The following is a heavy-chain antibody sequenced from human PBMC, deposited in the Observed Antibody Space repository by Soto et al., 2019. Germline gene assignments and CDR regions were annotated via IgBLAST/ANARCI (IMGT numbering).Heavy chain of an antibody. CDR2: ISAYNGNT. D-gene: IGHD2-2*01. CDR1: GYTFTSYG. J-gene: IGHJ4*02. CDR3: ARVAVVPAATLGDSSSSMEIP. Sequence: QVQLVQSGAEVKKPGASVKVSCKASGYTFTSYGISWVRQAPGQGLEWMGWISAYNGNTNYAQKLQGRVTMTTDTSTSTAYMELRSLRSDDTAVYYCARVAVVPAATLGDSSSSMEIPWGQGTLVTVSS. V-gene: IGHV1-18*01.